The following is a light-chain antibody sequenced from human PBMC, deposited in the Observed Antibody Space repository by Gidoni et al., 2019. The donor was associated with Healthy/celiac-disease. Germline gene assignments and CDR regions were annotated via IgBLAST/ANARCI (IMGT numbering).Light chain of an antibody. J-gene: IGLJ3*02. CDR3: STYAGSNNLV. CDR2: EVS. CDR1: SSDVGGYNY. Sequence: QSALTQPPSASGSPGQSVTISCTGTSSDVGGYNYVSWYQQHPGKAPKLMSYEVSKRPSGVPDRFSGSKSGNTASLTVARLQAEDEAGYYCSTYAGSNNLVFGGGTKLTVL. V-gene: IGLV2-8*01.